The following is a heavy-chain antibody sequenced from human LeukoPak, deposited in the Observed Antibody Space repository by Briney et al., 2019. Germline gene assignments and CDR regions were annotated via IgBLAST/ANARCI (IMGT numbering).Heavy chain of an antibody. D-gene: IGHD3-22*01. V-gene: IGHV4-59*01. CDR3: ARNPLLYHYDSSGYPYYFDY. CDR2: IYYSGST. Sequence: SETLSLTCTVSGGSISSYYRSWIRQPPGKGLEWIGYIYYSGSTNYNPSLKRRVTISVDTSKNQFSLKLSSVTAADTAVYYCARNPLLYHYDSSGYPYYFDYWGQGTLVTVSS. CDR1: GGSISSYY. J-gene: IGHJ4*02.